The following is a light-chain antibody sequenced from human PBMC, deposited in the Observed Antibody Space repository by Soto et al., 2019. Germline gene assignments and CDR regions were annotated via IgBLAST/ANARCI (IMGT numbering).Light chain of an antibody. J-gene: IGKJ1*01. CDR3: LQLNTYPWT. CDR2: AAS. Sequence: NQMTQSPSTLSASVGDRLSITGRARQVITKDSGWYQQKPGKAPKRLIYAASTLQSGVPSRFSGSGSGTEFTLTISSLQPEDVATYYCLQLNTYPWTFGQGTKVDIK. CDR1: QVITKD. V-gene: IGKV1-17*01.